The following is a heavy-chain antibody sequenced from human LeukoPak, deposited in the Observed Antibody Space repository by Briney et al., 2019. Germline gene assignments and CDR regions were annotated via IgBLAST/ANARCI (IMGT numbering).Heavy chain of an antibody. CDR2: ISAYNGNT. Sequence: ASVKVSCKASGYTFTSYGISWVRQAPGQGLEWMGWISAYNGNTNYAQKLQGRVTMTTDTSTSTAYMELRSLRSEDTAVYYCARDWGTYYYGSGSYSGLLNWFDPWGQGTLVTVSS. J-gene: IGHJ5*02. CDR1: GYTFTSYG. D-gene: IGHD3-10*01. V-gene: IGHV1-18*01. CDR3: ARDWGTYYYGSGSYSGLLNWFDP.